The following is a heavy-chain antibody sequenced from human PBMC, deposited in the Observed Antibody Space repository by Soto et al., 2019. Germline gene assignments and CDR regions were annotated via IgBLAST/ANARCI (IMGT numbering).Heavy chain of an antibody. V-gene: IGHV1-69*12. D-gene: IGHD1-26*01. J-gene: IGHJ5*02. Sequence: QVQLVQSGAEVKKPGSSVKVSCKASGGTFSSYAISWVRQAPGQGLEWMGGIIPIFGTANYAQKFQGRVTXXAXEXXSTAYMELSSLRSEDTAVYYCASTNGAVGANWFDPWGQGTLVTVSS. CDR1: GGTFSSYA. CDR2: IIPIFGTA. CDR3: ASTNGAVGANWFDP.